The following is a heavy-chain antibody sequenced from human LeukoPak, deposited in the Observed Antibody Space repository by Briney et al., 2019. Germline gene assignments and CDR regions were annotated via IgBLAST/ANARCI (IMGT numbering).Heavy chain of an antibody. J-gene: IGHJ4*02. D-gene: IGHD3-22*01. CDR2: INSDGSST. V-gene: IGHV3-74*01. CDR3: ASSSYYDSSGPEDY. CDR1: GFTFSRYW. Sequence: SGGSLRLSCAASGFTFSRYWMHWVRPAPGKGLVWVSRINSDGSSTSYADSVKGRFTISRDNAKNTLYLQMNSLRAEDTAVYYCASSSYYDSSGPEDYWGQGTLVTVSS.